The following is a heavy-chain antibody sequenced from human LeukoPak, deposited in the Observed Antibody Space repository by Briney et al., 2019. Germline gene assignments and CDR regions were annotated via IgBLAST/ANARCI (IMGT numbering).Heavy chain of an antibody. D-gene: IGHD3-3*01. J-gene: IGHJ4*02. V-gene: IGHV3-23*01. Sequence: PGGSLRLSCAASGFTFNSYAMTWVRQAPGKGLEWVSAVSGSGGSTYYPDSVEGRFTISRDNSKDTLYLQINTLRVEDTAVYFCAKLGYYDVWSNYLVFDNWGQGTLVRVS. CDR3: AKLGYYDVWSNYLVFDN. CDR2: VSGSGGST. CDR1: GFTFNSYA.